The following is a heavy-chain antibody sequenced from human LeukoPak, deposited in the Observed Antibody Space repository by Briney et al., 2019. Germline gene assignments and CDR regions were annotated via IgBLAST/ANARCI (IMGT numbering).Heavy chain of an antibody. CDR1: GFTFSTYG. J-gene: IGHJ4*02. V-gene: IGHV3-30*02. Sequence: GGSLRLSCAASGFTFSTYGMHWVRQAPGKGLEWVAFIRNDGTIKFYADSVKGRFTISRDNSKNTMFLQMNSLRAEDTAVYYCAKTASTSWGYFDYWGQGTLVTVSS. D-gene: IGHD2-2*01. CDR2: IRNDGTIK. CDR3: AKTASTSWGYFDY.